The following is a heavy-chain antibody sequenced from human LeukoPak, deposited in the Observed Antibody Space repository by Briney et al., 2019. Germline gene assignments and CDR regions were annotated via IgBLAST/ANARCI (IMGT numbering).Heavy chain of an antibody. CDR1: GLTFSDYW. CDR3: ASALWFGELCFGN. CDR2: IKQDGSEK. J-gene: IGHJ4*02. Sequence: PGGSLRLSCAASGLTFSDYWMTWVRQAPGKGLEWVANIKQDGSEKYYVDSVKGRFTISRDNAKNALVLQMNSLRAEDTAVYYCASALWFGELCFGNWGQGTLVTVSS. D-gene: IGHD3-10*01. V-gene: IGHV3-7*01.